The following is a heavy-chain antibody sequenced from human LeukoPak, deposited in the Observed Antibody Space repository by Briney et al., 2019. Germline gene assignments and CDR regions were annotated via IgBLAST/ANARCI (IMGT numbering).Heavy chain of an antibody. CDR3: ARELGQWLAFDY. CDR2: IFKSGST. J-gene: IGHJ4*02. Sequence: SETLSLTCSVSGGSISSYLWSWIRQPPGKGLESIGCIFKSGSTNYNPSLKGRVTISVDTSKNQFSLELTSVTAADTAVYYCARELGQWLAFDYWGQGTLVTVSS. V-gene: IGHV4-4*08. D-gene: IGHD6-19*01. CDR1: GGSISSYL.